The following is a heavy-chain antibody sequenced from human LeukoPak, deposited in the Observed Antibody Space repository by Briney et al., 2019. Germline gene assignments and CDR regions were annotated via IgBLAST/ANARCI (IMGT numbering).Heavy chain of an antibody. Sequence: PGGSLRLSCAASGFTFSGYWMHWVRQAPGKGLVWVSHLNSGGSVTTYADSVKGRFTISRDNAKNTPYLQMDSLRDEDTAVYYCARGGTYASGSYNYWGQGTLVTVSS. V-gene: IGHV3-74*01. CDR3: ARGGTYASGSYNY. J-gene: IGHJ4*02. CDR1: GFTFSGYW. D-gene: IGHD3-10*01. CDR2: LNSGGSVT.